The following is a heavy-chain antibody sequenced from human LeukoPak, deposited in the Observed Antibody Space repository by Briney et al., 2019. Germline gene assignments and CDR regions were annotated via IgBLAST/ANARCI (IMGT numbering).Heavy chain of an antibody. V-gene: IGHV3-21*01. Sequence: GGSLRLSCAASGFTFSSYSMSWVRQAPGKGLEWVSSISSSSSYIYYVDSVKGRFTISRDNAKNSLYLQMNSLRAEDTAVYYCARADTYYYDSRGYHTFDYWGQGTLVTVSS. CDR3: ARADTYYYDSRGYHTFDY. D-gene: IGHD3-22*01. J-gene: IGHJ4*02. CDR2: ISSSSSYI. CDR1: GFTFSSYS.